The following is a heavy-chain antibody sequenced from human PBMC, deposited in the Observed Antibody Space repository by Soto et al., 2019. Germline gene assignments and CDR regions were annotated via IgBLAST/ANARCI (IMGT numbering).Heavy chain of an antibody. CDR2: ISYDGSNK. Sequence: GGSLRLSCAASGFTFRSYGMHWVRQAPGKGLEWVAVISYDGSNKYYADSVKGRFTISRDNSKNTLYLQMNSLRAEDTAVYYWAKEPYSSGWYYFGCWGQGTLVTVSS. V-gene: IGHV3-30*18. J-gene: IGHJ4*02. CDR3: AKEPYSSGWYYFGC. CDR1: GFTFRSYG. D-gene: IGHD6-19*01.